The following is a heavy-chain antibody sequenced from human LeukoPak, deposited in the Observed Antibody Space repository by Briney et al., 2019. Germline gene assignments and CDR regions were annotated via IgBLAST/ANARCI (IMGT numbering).Heavy chain of an antibody. J-gene: IGHJ4*02. D-gene: IGHD3-3*01. Sequence: GGSLRLSCAASGFTFSSYAMHWVRQAPGKGLEWVAVISYDGSNKYYADSVKGRFTISRDNSKNTLYLQMNSLRAEDTAVYYCASGNYDFWSGSYNYFDYWGQGTLVTVSS. CDR1: GFTFSSYA. CDR2: ISYDGSNK. CDR3: ASGNYDFWSGSYNYFDY. V-gene: IGHV3-30-3*01.